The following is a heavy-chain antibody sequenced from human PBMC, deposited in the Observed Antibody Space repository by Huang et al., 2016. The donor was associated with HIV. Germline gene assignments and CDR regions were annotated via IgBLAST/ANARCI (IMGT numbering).Heavy chain of an antibody. J-gene: IGHJ3*02. CDR3: ARHFSYYDSSGYTPWDAFDI. V-gene: IGHV4-39*01. CDR2: IYYRGST. Sequence: QLQLQGSGPGLVKPSETLSLTCTVSGGSITSSSYYWGWIRQPPGKGLEWVGSIYYRGSTDSNPSLKWRVTVSVDTSKNQFSLKLSSVTAADTAVYYCARHFSYYDSSGYTPWDAFDIWGQGTMVTVSS. D-gene: IGHD3-22*01. CDR1: GGSITSSSYY.